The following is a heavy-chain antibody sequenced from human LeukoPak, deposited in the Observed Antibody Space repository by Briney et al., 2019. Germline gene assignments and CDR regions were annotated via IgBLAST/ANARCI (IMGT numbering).Heavy chain of an antibody. CDR3: AREYHGGNPG. D-gene: IGHD4-23*01. CDR2: INSDGSTT. CDR1: GFTFSSYW. J-gene: IGHJ4*02. Sequence: GGSLRLPCAASGFTFSSYWMHWVRQAPGKGLVWVSRINSDGSTTSYADSVKGRFTISRDNAKNTLYLQMSSLRAEDTAVYYCAREYHGGNPGWGQGTLVTVSS. V-gene: IGHV3-74*01.